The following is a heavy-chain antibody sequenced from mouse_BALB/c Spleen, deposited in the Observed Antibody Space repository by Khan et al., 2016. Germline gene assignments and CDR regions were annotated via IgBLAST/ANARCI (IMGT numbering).Heavy chain of an antibody. CDR2: INTYTGEP. Sequence: QIQLVQSGPELKKPGETVKISCKASGYTFTNYGMNWVKQAPGKGLQWMGWINTYTGEPTYTDDFKGRFAFSLETSARTAYLQLNNLKNEDMATYFCERFRYANYWGQGTTLTVSS. CDR1: GYTFTNYG. CDR3: ERFRYANY. J-gene: IGHJ2*01. V-gene: IGHV9-1*02. D-gene: IGHD1-1*01.